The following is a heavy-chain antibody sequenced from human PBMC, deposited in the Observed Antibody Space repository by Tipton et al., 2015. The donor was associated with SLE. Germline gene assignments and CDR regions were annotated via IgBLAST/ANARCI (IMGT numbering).Heavy chain of an antibody. CDR1: GFTFSSYW. CDR3: ARGGTAMVIAFDI. D-gene: IGHD5-18*01. Sequence: SLRLSCAASGFTFSSYWMSWVRQAPGKGLEWVSSISSSSSYIYYADSVKGRFTISRDNAKNSLYLQMNSLRAEDTAVYYCARGGTAMVIAFDIWGQGTMVTVSS. J-gene: IGHJ3*02. CDR2: ISSSSSYI. V-gene: IGHV3-21*01.